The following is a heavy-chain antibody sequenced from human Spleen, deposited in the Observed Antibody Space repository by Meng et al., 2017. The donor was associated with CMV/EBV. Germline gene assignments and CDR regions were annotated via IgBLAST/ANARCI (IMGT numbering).Heavy chain of an antibody. V-gene: IGHV4-38-2*02. D-gene: IGHD2-2*01. Sequence: SETVSLTCTVSGYFISSGYYWGWIRQSPGKGLEWIGSVYHSGSGYYNPSLKSRVTISVDTSKNKFSLKLSSVTAADTAVYYCARARLVPAAYRGRRFDPWGRGTLVTVSS. CDR2: VYHSGSG. CDR1: GYFISSGYY. CDR3: ARARLVPAAYRGRRFDP. J-gene: IGHJ5*02.